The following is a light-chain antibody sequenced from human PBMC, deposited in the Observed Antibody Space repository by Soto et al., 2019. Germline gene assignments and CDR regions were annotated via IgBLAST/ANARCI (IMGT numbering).Light chain of an antibody. V-gene: IGKV1-5*01. CDR3: QLYNSYPGLT. J-gene: IGKJ4*01. CDR1: QSISSW. Sequence: DIQMTQSPSTLSASVGDRVTITCRASQSISSWLAWYQQKPGKAPKLLIYDASSLESGVPSRFSGSGSGTEFTLSISSLQPDDFATYYCQLYNSYPGLTFGGGTKVEIK. CDR2: DAS.